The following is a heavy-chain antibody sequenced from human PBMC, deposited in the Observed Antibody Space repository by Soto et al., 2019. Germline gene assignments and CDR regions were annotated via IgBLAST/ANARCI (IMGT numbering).Heavy chain of an antibody. D-gene: IGHD3-3*01. Sequence: PSETLSLTCAVYGGSFSGYYWSWIRQPPGKGLEWIGEINHSGSTNYNPSLKSRVTISVDTSKNQFSLKLSSVTAADTAVYYCARDLLNYDFWSGYFRFSWFDPWGQGTLVTVSS. CDR2: INHSGST. CDR1: GGSFSGYY. J-gene: IGHJ5*02. V-gene: IGHV4-34*01. CDR3: ARDLLNYDFWSGYFRFSWFDP.